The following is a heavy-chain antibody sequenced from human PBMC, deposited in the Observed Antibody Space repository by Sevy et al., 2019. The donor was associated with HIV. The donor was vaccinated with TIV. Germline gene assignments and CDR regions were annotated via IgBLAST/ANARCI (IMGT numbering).Heavy chain of an antibody. D-gene: IGHD6-19*01. V-gene: IGHV4-59*13. J-gene: IGHJ6*02. Sequence: SENLSLTCTVSGGSISSYYWSWIRQPPGKGLEWIGYIYYSGSTNYNPSLKSRVTISVDTSKNQYSLKLSSVTAADTAVYYTARDWAAVAGPPPYGMDVWGQGTTVTVSS. CDR3: ARDWAAVAGPPPYGMDV. CDR1: GGSISSYY. CDR2: IYYSGST.